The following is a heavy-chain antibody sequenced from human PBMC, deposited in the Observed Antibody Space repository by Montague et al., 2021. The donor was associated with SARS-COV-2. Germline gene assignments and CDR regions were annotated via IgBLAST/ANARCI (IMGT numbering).Heavy chain of an antibody. CDR3: VRIGYESVGFYDIYPD. CDR2: NSYSGNT. J-gene: IGHJ1*01. CDR1: FSSVRRGNSN. D-gene: IGHD2-15*01. Sequence: SDSLSLPFPFSFSSVRRGNSNWNWIRQAPGQGLDWTGNNSYSGNTNSSPSIQSRVTISVDTSKNQLSLKVISATDAATAGYYCVRIGYESVGFYDIYPDWGQGTLVTVSS. V-gene: IGHV4-61*01.